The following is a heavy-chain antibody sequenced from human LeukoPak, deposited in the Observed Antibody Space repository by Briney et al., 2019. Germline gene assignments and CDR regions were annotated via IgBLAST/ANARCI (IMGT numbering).Heavy chain of an antibody. V-gene: IGHV1-2*02. D-gene: IGHD6-19*01. J-gene: IGHJ6*03. CDR2: INPNSGGT. CDR3: ARDGTWQWLATLGYYYYYMDV. CDR1: GYTFTGYY. Sequence: ASVKVSCKASGYTFTGYYTHWVRQAPGQGLEWMGWINPNSGGTNYAQKFQGRVTMTRDTSISTAYMELSRLRSDDTAVYYCARDGTWQWLATLGYYYYYMDVWGKGTTVTVSS.